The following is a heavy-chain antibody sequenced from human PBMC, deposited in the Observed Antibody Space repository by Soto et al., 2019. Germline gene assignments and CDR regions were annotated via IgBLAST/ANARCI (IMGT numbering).Heavy chain of an antibody. CDR2: IYYSGST. V-gene: IGHV4-31*03. CDR3: ARVDGETPSSSSWWFDP. CDR1: GGSISSGGYY. D-gene: IGHD6-6*01. Sequence: SETLSLTCTVSGGSISSGGYYWSWIRQHPGKGLEWIGYIYYSGSTYYNPSLKSRVTISVGTSKNQFSLKLSSVTAADTAVYYCARVDGETPSSSSWWFDPWGQGTLVTVSS. J-gene: IGHJ5*02.